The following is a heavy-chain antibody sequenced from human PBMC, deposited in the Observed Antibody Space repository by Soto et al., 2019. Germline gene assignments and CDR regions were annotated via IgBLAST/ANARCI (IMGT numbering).Heavy chain of an antibody. D-gene: IGHD2-2*01. Sequence: QVQLVQSGAEVKKPGASVKVSCKASGYTFTSYYMPWVRQAPGQGLEWMGIINPSGGSTSYAQKFQGGVTMTRDTSTSTVYMELSSLRSEDTAVYYCARDKGPAYGMDVWGQGTTVTVSS. CDR2: INPSGGST. V-gene: IGHV1-46*01. CDR1: GYTFTSYY. CDR3: ARDKGPAYGMDV. J-gene: IGHJ6*02.